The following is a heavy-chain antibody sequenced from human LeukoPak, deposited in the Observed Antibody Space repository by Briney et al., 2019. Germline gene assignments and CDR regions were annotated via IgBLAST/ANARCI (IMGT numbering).Heavy chain of an antibody. CDR2: ISYDGSNK. CDR3: ARDGLYYYDSSGYSELDY. D-gene: IGHD3-22*01. Sequence: GGSLRLSCAASGFTFSSYAMSWVRQAPGKGLEWVAVISYDGSNKYYADSVKGRFTISRDNSKNTLYLQMNSLRAEDTAVYYCARDGLYYYDSSGYSELDYWGQGTLVTVSS. J-gene: IGHJ4*02. V-gene: IGHV3-30-3*01. CDR1: GFTFSSYA.